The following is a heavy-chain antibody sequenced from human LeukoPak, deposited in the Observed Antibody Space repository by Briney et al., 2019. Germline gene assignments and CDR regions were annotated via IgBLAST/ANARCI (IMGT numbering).Heavy chain of an antibody. CDR1: GFTFCDYA. Sequence: KPGGSLRLPCTGSGFTFCDYAMSWFRQAPGKGLEWVSFIKSKAYGGTTEYAACVKGRFTVSRDDSKSIAYLHMNSLKTEDTAVYYCSRTRSVAGSSIYFDYWGQGTLVTVSS. D-gene: IGHD6-19*01. CDR2: IKSKAYGGTT. J-gene: IGHJ4*02. V-gene: IGHV3-49*05. CDR3: SRTRSVAGSSIYFDY.